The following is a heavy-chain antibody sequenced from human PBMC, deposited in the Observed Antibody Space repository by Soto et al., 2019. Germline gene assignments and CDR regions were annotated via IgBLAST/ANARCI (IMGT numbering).Heavy chain of an antibody. V-gene: IGHV4-39*01. J-gene: IGHJ6*03. D-gene: IGHD1-7*01. CDR3: ARQGKLELRLDYYYYDMDV. Sequence: QLQLQESGPGLVKPSETLSLTCTVSGGSISSSSYYWGWIRQPPGKGLEWIGSIYYSGSTYYNPSLKSRVTISVDTSKNQFSLKLSSVTAADTAVYYCARQGKLELRLDYYYYDMDVWGKGTTVTVSS. CDR1: GGSISSSSYY. CDR2: IYYSGST.